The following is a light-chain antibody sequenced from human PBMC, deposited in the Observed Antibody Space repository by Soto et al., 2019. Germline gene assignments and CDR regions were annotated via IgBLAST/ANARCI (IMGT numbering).Light chain of an antibody. V-gene: IGLV2-14*01. CDR3: SSYTSSTTYV. J-gene: IGLJ1*01. Sequence: QSVLTQPASVSASPGQSIAISCTGTSSDVGGYNYVSWYQQHPGKAPKLMIYDVSNRPSGVSNRFSGSKSGNTASLTISGLQAEDEADYDCSSYTSSTTYVFGTGTKVTVL. CDR1: SSDVGGYNY. CDR2: DVS.